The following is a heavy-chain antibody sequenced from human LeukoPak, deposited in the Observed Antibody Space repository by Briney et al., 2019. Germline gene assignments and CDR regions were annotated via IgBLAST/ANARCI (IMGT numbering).Heavy chain of an antibody. Sequence: KTSETLSLTCAVYGGSFSGYYWSWIRQPPGKGLQWIGEINHSGSTNYNPSLKSRVTISVDTSKNQFSLKLSSVTAADTAVYYCARGRGFGYWGQGTLVTVSS. CDR2: INHSGST. V-gene: IGHV4-34*01. CDR3: ARGRGFGY. D-gene: IGHD3-10*01. J-gene: IGHJ4*02. CDR1: GGSFSGYY.